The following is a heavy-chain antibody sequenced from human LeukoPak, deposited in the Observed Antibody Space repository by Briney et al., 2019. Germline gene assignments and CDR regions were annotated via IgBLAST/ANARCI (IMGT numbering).Heavy chain of an antibody. CDR1: GFTFDDYA. V-gene: IGHV3-9*01. CDR2: ISWNSGSI. Sequence: GRSLRLSCAASGFTFDDYAMHWVRQAPGKGLEWVSGISWNSGSIGYADSVKGRFTISRDNAKNSLYLQMNSLRAEDTALYYCAKSGGELLWFGEGAYFDYWGQGTLVTVSS. CDR3: AKSGGELLWFGEGAYFDY. D-gene: IGHD3-10*01. J-gene: IGHJ4*02.